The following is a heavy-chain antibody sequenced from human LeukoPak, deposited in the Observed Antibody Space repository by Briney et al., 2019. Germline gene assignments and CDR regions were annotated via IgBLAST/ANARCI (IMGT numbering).Heavy chain of an antibody. CDR3: ARDLRALRLSIAVPDY. D-gene: IGHD6-19*01. J-gene: IGHJ4*02. CDR1: GFTFDNYG. V-gene: IGHV3-20*04. Sequence: GGSLRLSCAASGFTFDNYGMSWVRQAPGKGLEWVSGINWNGGRTGYVDSVKGRFTISRDNAKNFLYLQMNSLRAEDTAVYYCARDLRALRLSIAVPDYWGQGTLVTVSS. CDR2: INWNGGRT.